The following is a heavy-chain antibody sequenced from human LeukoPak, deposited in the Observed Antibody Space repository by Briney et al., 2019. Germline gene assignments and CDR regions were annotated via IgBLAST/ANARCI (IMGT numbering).Heavy chain of an antibody. V-gene: IGHV1-58*01. CDR1: GFTFTSSA. D-gene: IGHD3-10*01. CDR2: IVVGSGNT. J-gene: IGHJ4*02. CDR3: ARDQDYYGSGSYSNY. Sequence: SVKVSCKASGFTFTSSAVQWVRQARGQRLEWIGWIVVGSGNTNYAQKFQERVTITRDMSTSTAYMELSSLRSEDTAVYYCARDQDYYGSGSYSNYWGQGTLVTVSS.